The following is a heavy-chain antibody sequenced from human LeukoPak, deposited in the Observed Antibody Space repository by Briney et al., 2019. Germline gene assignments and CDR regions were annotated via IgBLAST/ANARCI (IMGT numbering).Heavy chain of an antibody. V-gene: IGHV3-7*01. J-gene: IGHJ4*02. Sequence: GGSLRLSCAASGFTFSLYWMSWVRQVPGKGLEWLANIKPDGIETYHVDSVRGRFTLSRDNARNSLYLQMNSVRAEDTGVYYCARDMDNYYVSIDYWGQGTLVTVSS. CDR1: GFTFSLYW. D-gene: IGHD1-26*01. CDR3: ARDMDNYYVSIDY. CDR2: IKPDGIET.